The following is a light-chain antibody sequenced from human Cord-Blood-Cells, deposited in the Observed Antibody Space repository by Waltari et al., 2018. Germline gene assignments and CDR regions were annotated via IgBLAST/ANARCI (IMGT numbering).Light chain of an antibody. Sequence: QSVLTQPPSASGSPGPSVTLSCTGPSTDVGGYNYISWYQQHPGKAPKLMIYEVSKRPSGVPDRFSGSKSGNTASLTVSGLQAEDEADYYCSSYAGSNNFVVFGGGTKLTVL. J-gene: IGLJ2*01. CDR2: EVS. CDR1: STDVGGYNY. V-gene: IGLV2-8*01. CDR3: SSYAGSNNFVV.